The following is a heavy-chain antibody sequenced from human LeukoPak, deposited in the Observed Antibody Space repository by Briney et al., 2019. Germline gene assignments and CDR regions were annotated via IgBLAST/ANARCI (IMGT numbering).Heavy chain of an antibody. CDR1: GGTFSSYA. V-gene: IGHV1-69*05. D-gene: IGHD3-3*01. CDR2: IIPIFGTA. CDR3: ARATRTIFGVVQLFDP. J-gene: IGHJ5*02. Sequence: ASVKVSCKASGGTFSSYAISWVRQAPGQGLEWMGRIIPIFGTANYAQKFQGRVTITTDESTSTAYMELSSLRSEDTAVYYCARATRTIFGVVQLFDPWGQGTLVTVSS.